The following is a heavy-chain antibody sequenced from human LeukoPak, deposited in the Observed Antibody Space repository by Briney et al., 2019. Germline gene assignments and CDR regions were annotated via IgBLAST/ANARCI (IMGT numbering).Heavy chain of an antibody. V-gene: IGHV1-18*01. D-gene: IGHD2-8*01. CDR1: GYTFTSYG. Sequence: ASVKVSCKASGYTFTSYGISWVRQAPGQGLEWMGWISAYNGNTNYAQKLQGRVTMTTDTSTSTAYMELRSLRSDDTAVYYCARVSGRYMQPSPMGDYWGQGTLVTVSS. CDR2: ISAYNGNT. CDR3: ARVSGRYMQPSPMGDY. J-gene: IGHJ4*02.